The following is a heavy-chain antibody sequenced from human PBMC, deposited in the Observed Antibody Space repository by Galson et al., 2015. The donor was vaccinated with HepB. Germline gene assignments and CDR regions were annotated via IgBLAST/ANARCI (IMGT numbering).Heavy chain of an antibody. CDR3: AREYGTTWPHYYGLDA. Sequence: SVTVSCKASGSTFTNYGITWVRQAPGQGLEWMGWISAYYGNTNSAQRLQGRVTMTTDTSTSTAYMELRSLRSDDTAVYYCAREYGTTWPHYYGLDAWGQGTTVTVSS. CDR1: GSTFTNYG. V-gene: IGHV1-18*01. CDR2: ISAYYGNT. J-gene: IGHJ6*02. D-gene: IGHD1-14*01.